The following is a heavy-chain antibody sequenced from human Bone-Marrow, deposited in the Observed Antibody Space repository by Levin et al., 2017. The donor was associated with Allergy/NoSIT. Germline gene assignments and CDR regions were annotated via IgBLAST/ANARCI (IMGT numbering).Heavy chain of an antibody. J-gene: IGHJ3*02. CDR1: GGTFSSYA. V-gene: IGHV1-69*13. CDR2: IIPIFGTA. CDR3: AIYGGGYCSSTSCSRVFHFDI. Sequence: GASVKVSCKASGGTFSSYAISWVRQAPGQGLEWMGGIIPIFGTANYAQKFQGRVTITADESTSTAYMELSSLRSEDTAVYYCAIYGGGYCSSTSCSRVFHFDIWGQGTMVTVSS. D-gene: IGHD2-2*01.